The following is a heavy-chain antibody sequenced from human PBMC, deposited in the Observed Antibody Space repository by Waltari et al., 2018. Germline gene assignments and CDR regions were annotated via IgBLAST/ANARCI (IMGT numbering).Heavy chain of an antibody. Sequence: EVQLVESGGGLVQPGRSLRLSCTASGFTFGDYAMSWVRQAPGKGLEWVGFIRSKAYGGTTEYAASVKGRFTISRDDSKSIAYLQMNSLKTEDTAVYYCTFDFDWSTNNWFDPWGQGTLVTVSS. CDR1: GFTFGDYA. CDR2: IRSKAYGGTT. D-gene: IGHD3-9*01. V-gene: IGHV3-49*04. CDR3: TFDFDWSTNNWFDP. J-gene: IGHJ5*02.